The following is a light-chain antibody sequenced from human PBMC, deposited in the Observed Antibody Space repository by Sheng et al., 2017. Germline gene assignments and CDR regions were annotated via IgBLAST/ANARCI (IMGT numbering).Light chain of an antibody. CDR2: GAS. Sequence: EIVLTQSPATLSLSPGERATLSCRASQSVTTNYLAWFQQKPGQAPRLLIYGASRRATGIPDRVSGSGSGTDFTLTINRLEPEDSALYFCQQYGRSPWTFGQGTKVEIK. CDR1: QSVTTNY. J-gene: IGKJ1*01. V-gene: IGKV3-20*01. CDR3: QQYGRSPWT.